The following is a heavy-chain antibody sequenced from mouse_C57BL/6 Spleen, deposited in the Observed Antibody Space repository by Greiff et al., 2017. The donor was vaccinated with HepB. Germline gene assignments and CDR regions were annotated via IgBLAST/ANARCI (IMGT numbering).Heavy chain of an antibody. D-gene: IGHD1-2*01. CDR1: GYSITSGYG. V-gene: IGHV3-2*02. CDR2: ISYSGST. J-gene: IGHJ2*01. CDR3: ARTARIKY. Sequence: VQLQQPGPGLVKPSQSLSLTCTVTGYSITSGYGWNWIRQFPGNKLEWMGYISYSGSTNYNPSLKSRISITRDTSKNQFFLQLNSVTTEDTATYYCARTARIKYWGQGTTLIVSS.